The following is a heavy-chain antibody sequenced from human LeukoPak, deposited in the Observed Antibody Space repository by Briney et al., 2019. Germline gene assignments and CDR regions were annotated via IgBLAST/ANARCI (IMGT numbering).Heavy chain of an antibody. Sequence: GGSLRFSCAASGFTFSTYSMTWVRQGPGKGLEWVSSIYNSGAKTFYADSVKGRFTISRDNSKNTLYLQMNSLRVEDTAVYYCAKDVAPDSGWDLDYWGQGTLVTAS. CDR2: IYNSGAKT. CDR3: AKDVAPDSGWDLDY. D-gene: IGHD6-19*01. V-gene: IGHV3-23*01. CDR1: GFTFSTYS. J-gene: IGHJ4*02.